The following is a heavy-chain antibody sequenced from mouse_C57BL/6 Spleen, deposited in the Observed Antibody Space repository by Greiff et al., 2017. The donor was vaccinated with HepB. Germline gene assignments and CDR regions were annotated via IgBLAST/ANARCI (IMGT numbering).Heavy chain of an antibody. Sequence: VQLQQSGPELVKPGASVKISCKASGYAFSSSWMNWVKQRPGKGLEWIGRIYPGDGDTNYNGKFKGKATLTADKSSSTAYMQLSSLTSEDSAVYLCAKEWFPYAMDYWGQGTSVTVSS. J-gene: IGHJ4*01. CDR1: GYAFSSSW. V-gene: IGHV1-82*01. D-gene: IGHD2-2*01. CDR2: IYPGDGDT. CDR3: AKEWFPYAMDY.